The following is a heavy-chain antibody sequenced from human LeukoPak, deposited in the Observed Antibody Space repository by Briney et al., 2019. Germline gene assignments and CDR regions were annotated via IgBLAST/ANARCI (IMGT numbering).Heavy chain of an antibody. Sequence: GGSLRLSCAASGFTFNTYTMNWVRQAPGKGLEWVSYISGSSGIIDYADSVRGRFTISRDNAKNSLYLQMNSLRAEDTAVYYCARGDYYDRAFDVWGQGTMVTVS. CDR3: ARGDYYDRAFDV. J-gene: IGHJ3*01. D-gene: IGHD3-22*01. CDR2: ISGSSGII. CDR1: GFTFNTYT. V-gene: IGHV3-48*01.